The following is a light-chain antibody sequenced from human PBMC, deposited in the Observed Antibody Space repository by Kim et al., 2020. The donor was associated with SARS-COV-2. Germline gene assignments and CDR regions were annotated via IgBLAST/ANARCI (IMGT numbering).Light chain of an antibody. V-gene: IGLV3-1*01. J-gene: IGLJ1*01. CDR2: QDN. CDR3: QAWDSNSGV. Sequence: SYELTQPPSVSVSPGQTAGISCSGDKLGNKYASWYQQKPVQSPVLVIYQDNKRPSGIPERFSGSNSGNTATLTITGTQATDEADYYCQAWDSNSGVFGTG. CDR1: KLGNKY.